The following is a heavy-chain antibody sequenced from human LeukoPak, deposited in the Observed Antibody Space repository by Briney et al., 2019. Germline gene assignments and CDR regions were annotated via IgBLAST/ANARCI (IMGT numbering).Heavy chain of an antibody. Sequence: GGSLRLSCAASGFAFSSLTMHWVRQAPGKGLEDVSAISSNGGSTFYADSVKGRFSISRDNSKNTLYLQMSSLRAEDTAVYYCVNQISGWVSWGQGTLVTVSS. CDR1: GFAFSSLT. J-gene: IGHJ5*02. CDR2: ISSNGGST. CDR3: VNQISGWVS. D-gene: IGHD6-19*01. V-gene: IGHV3-64D*06.